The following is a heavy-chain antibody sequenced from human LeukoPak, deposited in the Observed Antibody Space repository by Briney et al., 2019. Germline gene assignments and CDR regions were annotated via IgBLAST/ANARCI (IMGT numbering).Heavy chain of an antibody. D-gene: IGHD5-18*01. CDR1: GGTFSSYA. J-gene: IGHJ4*02. CDR2: IIPIFGTA. CDR3: ASAVGAYSYGTTYYFDY. V-gene: IGHV1-69*05. Sequence: SVKVSCKASGGTFSSYAISWVRQAPGQGLEWMGGIIPIFGTANYAQKFQGRVTITTDESTSTAYTELSSLRSEDTAVYYCASAVGAYSYGTTYYFDYWGQGTLVTVFS.